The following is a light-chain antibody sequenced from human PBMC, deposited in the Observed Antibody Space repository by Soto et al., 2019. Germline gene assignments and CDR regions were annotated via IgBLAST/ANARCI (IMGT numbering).Light chain of an antibody. Sequence: EIVLTQSPGTLSLSPGERATLSCRASQSISSNYLAWYQQKPGQAPRLLIYGASSRATGIPDRFSGSGSGKDFTLTISRLEPEDFAVYYCQQFGSSPLTFGGGTNVEIK. V-gene: IGKV3-20*01. CDR2: GAS. CDR3: QQFGSSPLT. CDR1: QSISSNY. J-gene: IGKJ4*01.